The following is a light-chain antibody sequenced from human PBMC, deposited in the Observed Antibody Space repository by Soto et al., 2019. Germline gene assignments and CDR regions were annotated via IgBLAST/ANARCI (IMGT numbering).Light chain of an antibody. V-gene: IGLV2-14*01. CDR3: GPYTSSSNYV. CDR1: IHYDF. CDR2: EVS. Sequence: QSVLTQPASVSGSPGQSITISCTGYIHYDFVSWYQQHPDTAPKLVIYEVSNRPSGTSDRFSGSKSGHTASLTISGLQTEGEAVYYCGPYTSSSNYVFGTGTKVTVI. J-gene: IGLJ1*01.